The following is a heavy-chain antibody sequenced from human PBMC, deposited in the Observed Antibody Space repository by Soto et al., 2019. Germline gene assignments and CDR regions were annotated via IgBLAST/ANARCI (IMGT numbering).Heavy chain of an antibody. CDR1: GYTFTSYA. V-gene: IGHV1-3*01. Sequence: ASVKVSCKASGYTFTSYAMHWVRQAPGQRLEWMGWINAGSGNTKYSQKFQGRVTITRDTSASTAYMELSSLRSEDTAVYYCARDLDCSGGGCYSKGRFDPWGQGTLVTVYS. CDR2: INAGSGNT. D-gene: IGHD2-15*01. J-gene: IGHJ5*02. CDR3: ARDLDCSGGGCYSKGRFDP.